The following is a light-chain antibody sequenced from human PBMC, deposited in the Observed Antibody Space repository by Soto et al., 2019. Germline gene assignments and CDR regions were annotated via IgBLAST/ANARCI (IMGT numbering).Light chain of an antibody. Sequence: QPVLTQSPSASGSLGASVRLTCTLTSGHSAYTIAWHQQQPEKGPRYLMKVNSDGSHTKGDGIPDRFSGSSSGTERYLTISSLHSEDEADYYCLTWGTGPWVFGGGTKLTVL. CDR2: VNSDGSH. CDR3: LTWGTGPWV. V-gene: IGLV4-69*01. J-gene: IGLJ3*02. CDR1: SGHSAYT.